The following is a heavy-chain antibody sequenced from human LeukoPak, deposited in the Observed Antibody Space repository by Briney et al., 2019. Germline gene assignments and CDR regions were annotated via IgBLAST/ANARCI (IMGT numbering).Heavy chain of an antibody. CDR3: ARAGSGRSPDRFDP. CDR1: GFTFSSYE. Sequence: GGSLRLSCAASGFTFSSYEMNWVRQAPGKGLEWVSYISSSGSTIYYADSVKGRFTISRDNAKNSLYLQMNSLRAEDTAVYYCARAGSGRSPDRFDPWGQGTLVTVSS. D-gene: IGHD1-26*01. J-gene: IGHJ5*02. CDR2: ISSSGSTI. V-gene: IGHV3-48*03.